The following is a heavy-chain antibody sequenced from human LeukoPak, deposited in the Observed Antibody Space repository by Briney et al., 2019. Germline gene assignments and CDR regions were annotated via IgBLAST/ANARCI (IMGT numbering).Heavy chain of an antibody. J-gene: IGHJ6*02. CDR1: VFTFSDYY. V-gene: IGHV3-11*01. D-gene: IGHD2-2*01. Sequence: GGSLRLSCVASVFTFSDYYMAWIRQAPGKGLDWVSYITNVGYGIYYADSVKGRFTMSRDNDKTSLYLQMNSLRAEASAVYYCALSSINPSYYYGVDVWGQGTTVSVSS. CDR3: ALSSINPSYYYGVDV. CDR2: ITNVGYGI.